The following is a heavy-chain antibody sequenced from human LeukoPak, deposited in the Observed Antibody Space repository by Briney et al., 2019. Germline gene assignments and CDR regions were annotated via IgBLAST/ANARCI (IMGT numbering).Heavy chain of an antibody. CDR2: IYYSGST. V-gene: IGHV4-59*01. Sequence: SETLSLTCTVSGGSISSYYWSWIRQPPGKGLEWIGYIYYSGSTNYNPSLKSRVTISVETSKNEFSLKLRSVTAADTAVYYCARVTGYRIEDYFDYWGQGTLVTVSS. CDR3: ARVTGYRIEDYFDY. J-gene: IGHJ4*02. D-gene: IGHD6-13*01. CDR1: GGSISSYY.